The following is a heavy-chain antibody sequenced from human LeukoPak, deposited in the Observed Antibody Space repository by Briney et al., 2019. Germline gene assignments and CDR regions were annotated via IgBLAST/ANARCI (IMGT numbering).Heavy chain of an antibody. CDR3: ATNIAARSFDY. CDR2: INSDGSST. CDR1: GFTFSSYW. D-gene: IGHD6-6*01. J-gene: IGHJ4*02. Sequence: GGSLRLSCAASGFTFSSYWMHWVRQAPGKGLVWVSRINSDGSSTSHADSVKGRLTISRDNAKNTLYLQMNSLRAEDTAVYYCATNIAARSFDYWGQGTLVTVSS. V-gene: IGHV3-74*01.